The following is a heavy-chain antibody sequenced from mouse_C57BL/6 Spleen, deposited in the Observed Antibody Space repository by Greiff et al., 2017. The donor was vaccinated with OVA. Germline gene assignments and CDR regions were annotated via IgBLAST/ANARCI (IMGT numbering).Heavy chain of an antibody. CDR2: IWSDGNT. CDR3: ARHCGNYWYFDV. Sequence: VKVVESGPGLVAPLQSLSITCTVSGFSLTSYGVHWVRQPPGKGLEWLVVIWSDGNTTYNSALKSKLSISKDNSKSQVFLKINSLQTDDTSMYYCARHCGNYWYFDVWGTGTTVTVSS. CDR1: GFSLTSYG. D-gene: IGHD1-1*02. J-gene: IGHJ1*03. V-gene: IGHV2-6-1*01.